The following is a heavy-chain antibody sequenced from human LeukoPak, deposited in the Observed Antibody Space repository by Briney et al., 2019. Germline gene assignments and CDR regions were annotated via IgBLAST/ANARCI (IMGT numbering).Heavy chain of an antibody. D-gene: IGHD1-20*01. CDR2: LSARGDST. J-gene: IGHJ4*02. V-gene: IGHV3-23*01. CDR1: GFTLSSYG. Sequence: GGSLRLSCAASGFTLSSYGMSWVRQAPAKGLEWVSTLSARGDSTYYVDSVKGRFTISRDIVKNTLYLQMDSLRAEDTAVYYCAKRECSDNNCYFVNWGQGNLVIVSS. CDR3: AKRECSDNNCYFVN.